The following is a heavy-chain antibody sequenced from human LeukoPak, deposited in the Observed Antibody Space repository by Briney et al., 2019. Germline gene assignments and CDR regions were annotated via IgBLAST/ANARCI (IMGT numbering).Heavy chain of an antibody. CDR2: FHRGRI. CDR3: ARAPSSYESGNGYPNLGWLDP. Sequence: SETLSLTCKVSGYPIGPDYYWVWIRPAPGRGLQWIGGFHRGRIQYNSALKSRVTISIDSSKNQFSLRMWPVTAADTAFYFCARAPSSYESGNGYPNLGWLDPWGQGALVTVSS. CDR1: GYPIGPDYY. D-gene: IGHD5-24*01. V-gene: IGHV4-38-2*02. J-gene: IGHJ5*02.